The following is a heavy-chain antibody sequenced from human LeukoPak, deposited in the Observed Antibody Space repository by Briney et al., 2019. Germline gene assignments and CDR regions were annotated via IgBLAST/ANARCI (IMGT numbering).Heavy chain of an antibody. CDR3: ARAAYSGTWYSRYFDL. V-gene: IGHV3-48*03. D-gene: IGHD6-13*01. CDR1: GFTFSSYE. CDR2: ISSSGSTI. Sequence: GGSLRLSCAASGFTFSSYEMNWVRQAPGKGLEWVSYISSSGSTIYYADSVKGRFTISRENAKNSLYLQMNSLRAGDTAVYYCARAAYSGTWYSRYFDLWGRGTLVTVSS. J-gene: IGHJ2*01.